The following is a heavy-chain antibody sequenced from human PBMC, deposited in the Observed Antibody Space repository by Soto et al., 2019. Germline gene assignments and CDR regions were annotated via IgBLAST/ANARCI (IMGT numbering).Heavy chain of an antibody. CDR1: GYTFTGYY. J-gene: IGHJ6*02. D-gene: IGHD3-3*01. CDR2: INPNSGGT. V-gene: IGHV1-2*04. CDR3: ARGGSDDFWSGVNYGMDV. Sequence: GASVKVSCKASGYTFTGYYMHWVRQAPGQGLEWMGWINPNSGGTNYAQKFQGWVTMTRDTSISTAYMELSRLRSDDTAVYYCARGGSDDFWSGVNYGMDVWGQGTTVTVS.